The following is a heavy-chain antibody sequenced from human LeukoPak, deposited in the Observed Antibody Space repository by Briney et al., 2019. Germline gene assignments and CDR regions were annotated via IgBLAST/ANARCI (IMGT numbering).Heavy chain of an antibody. CDR1: GFTFSSYW. CDR2: IYSSGST. V-gene: IGHV4-4*02. D-gene: IGHD2-15*01. J-gene: IGHJ6*03. CDR3: ARDRDMSAGLYYYMDV. Sequence: GSLRLSCAASGFTFSSYWMSWVRQPPGKGLEWIGRIYSSGSTYYNPSLKSRVTISVDTSKNQFSLKLRSVTAADTAVYYCARDRDMSAGLYYYMDVWGKGTTVTVSS.